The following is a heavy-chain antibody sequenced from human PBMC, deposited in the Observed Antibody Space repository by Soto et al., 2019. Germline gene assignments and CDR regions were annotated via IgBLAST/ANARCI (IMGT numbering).Heavy chain of an antibody. J-gene: IGHJ3*02. V-gene: IGHV1-24*01. CDR2: FDPEDGET. CDR3: ATDYSHDAFDI. Sequence: VSVKLSCKISGYTHTDLSVHWVRKAHGKGLEWMGGFDPEDGETIYAQKSQGRVTMTEDTSTDTAYMELSSLRSEDTAVYYCATDYSHDAFDIWGQGTMVTVSS. CDR1: GYTHTDLS. D-gene: IGHD4-4*01.